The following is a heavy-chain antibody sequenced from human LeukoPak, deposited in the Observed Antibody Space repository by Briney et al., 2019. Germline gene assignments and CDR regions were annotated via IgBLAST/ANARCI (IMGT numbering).Heavy chain of an antibody. Sequence: GGSLRLSCAASGFTFSSYGMHWVRQTPGKGLEWVAVIWSDGSNKYYADSVKGRFTISRDNSKTTLYLQMNSLRAEDTAVYYCAKDGVRNYFEYWGQGTLVTVSS. CDR1: GFTFSSYG. V-gene: IGHV3-33*06. CDR3: AKDGVRNYFEY. J-gene: IGHJ4*02. CDR2: IWSDGSNK. D-gene: IGHD3-16*01.